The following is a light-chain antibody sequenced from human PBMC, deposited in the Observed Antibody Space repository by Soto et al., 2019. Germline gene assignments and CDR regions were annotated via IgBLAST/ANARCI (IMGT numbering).Light chain of an antibody. J-gene: IGLJ1*01. Sequence: QSVLTQPASVSGSPGQSITISCTGTSSDVGGYNLVSWYQQHPGKAPKLMIYEDNKRPSGVSNRFSGSKSGYTASLTISGLQAEDEADYFCCSYAGSSTPYVFGTGTKVTVL. CDR1: SSDVGGYNL. CDR2: EDN. V-gene: IGLV2-23*01. CDR3: CSYAGSSTPYV.